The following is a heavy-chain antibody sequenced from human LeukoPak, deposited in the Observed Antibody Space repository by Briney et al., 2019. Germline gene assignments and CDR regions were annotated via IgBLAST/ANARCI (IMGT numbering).Heavy chain of an antibody. Sequence: GGSLRLSCAASGFTFSSYSMNWVRQAPGKGLEWVSSISSSSSSYIYYADSVKGRFTISRDNAKNSLYLQMNSLRAEDTAVYYCARDAGSYDFWSGYYGLRNYYMDVWGKGTTVTVSS. D-gene: IGHD3-3*01. CDR3: ARDAGSYDFWSGYYGLRNYYMDV. J-gene: IGHJ6*03. V-gene: IGHV3-21*01. CDR1: GFTFSSYS. CDR2: ISSSSSSYI.